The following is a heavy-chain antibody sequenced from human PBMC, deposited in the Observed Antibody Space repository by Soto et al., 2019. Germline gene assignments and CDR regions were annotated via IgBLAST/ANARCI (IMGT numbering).Heavy chain of an antibody. V-gene: IGHV3-30*18. CDR3: ANAAIAARKPHNWFDP. CDR1: GFTFSSYG. J-gene: IGHJ5*02. Sequence: QVQLVESGGGVVQPGRSLRLSCAASGFTFSSYGMHWVRQAPGKGLEWVAVISYDGSNKYYADSVKGRFTISRDNSKNTLYLQMNSLRAEDTAVYYCANAAIAARKPHNWFDPWGQGTLVTVSS. CDR2: ISYDGSNK. D-gene: IGHD6-6*01.